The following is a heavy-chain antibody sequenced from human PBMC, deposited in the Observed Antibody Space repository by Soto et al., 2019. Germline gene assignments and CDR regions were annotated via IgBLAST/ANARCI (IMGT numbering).Heavy chain of an antibody. CDR3: ARDRTYQLSGDDTLDI. J-gene: IGHJ3*02. CDR1: GGSLSNYN. Sequence: QVHLQESGPGLVRPSETLSLTCTVSGGSLSNYNWNWVRQSAGKGLEWIGLIYSNGKAYYNTSLKSRVTKSLDTLNDQVSLRLSSVTAADTATYYCARDRTYQLSGDDTLDIWGLGTMVTVSP. D-gene: IGHD2-2*01. CDR2: IYSNGKA. V-gene: IGHV4-4*07.